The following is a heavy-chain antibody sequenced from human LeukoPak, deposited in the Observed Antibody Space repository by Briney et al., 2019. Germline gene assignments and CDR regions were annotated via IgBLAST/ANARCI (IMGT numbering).Heavy chain of an antibody. J-gene: IGHJ4*01. D-gene: IGHD5-18*01. CDR1: GGTFSSHA. CDR2: IIPIFGTA. CDR3: ASGYSYGHYY. Sequence: ASMKVSCKASGGTFSSHAISWVRQAPGQGLEWMGGIIPIFGTANYAQKFQGRVTITADKSTSTAYMELSSLRSEDTAVYYCASGYSYGHYYWGHGTLVTVSS. V-gene: IGHV1-69*06.